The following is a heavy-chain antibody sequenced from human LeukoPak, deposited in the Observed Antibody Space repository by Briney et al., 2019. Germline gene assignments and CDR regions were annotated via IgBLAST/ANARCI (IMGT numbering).Heavy chain of an antibody. CDR2: ISYDGSVI. CDR3: ARVRANWHEDY. Sequence: GGSLRLSCAASGFTFSSFGMHWVRQAPGKGLEWVATISYDGSVIYYADSEEGRFTISRDNSKNTLYLQMISLRAEDTAVYYCARVRANWHEDYWGQGTLVTVSS. J-gene: IGHJ4*02. D-gene: IGHD5-24*01. CDR1: GFTFSSFG. V-gene: IGHV3-30*03.